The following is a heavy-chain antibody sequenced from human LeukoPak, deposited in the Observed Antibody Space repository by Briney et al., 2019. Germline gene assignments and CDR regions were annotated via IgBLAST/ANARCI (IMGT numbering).Heavy chain of an antibody. J-gene: IGHJ4*02. CDR2: ISGSGGST. CDR3: AKDVDDYGFDY. D-gene: IGHD4-17*01. V-gene: IGHV3-23*01. CDR1: GFTFRTYW. Sequence: GGSLRLSCAASGFTFRTYWMSWVRQAPGKGLEWVSAISGSGGSTYYADSVKGRFTISRDNSKNTLYLQMNSLRAEDTAVYYCAKDVDDYGFDYWGQGTLVTVSS.